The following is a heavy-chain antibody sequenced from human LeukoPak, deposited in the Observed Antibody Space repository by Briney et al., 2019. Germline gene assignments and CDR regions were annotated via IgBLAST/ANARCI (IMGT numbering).Heavy chain of an antibody. Sequence: SETLSLTCAVYGGSFSGYYWSWIRQPPGKGLEWIGEINHSGSTNYNPSLKSRVTISVDTSKNQFSLKLSSVTAADTAVYYCAREEVVGHNWFDPWGQGTLVTVSS. V-gene: IGHV4-34*01. D-gene: IGHD3-22*01. CDR3: AREEVVGHNWFDP. CDR1: GGSFSGYY. CDR2: INHSGST. J-gene: IGHJ5*02.